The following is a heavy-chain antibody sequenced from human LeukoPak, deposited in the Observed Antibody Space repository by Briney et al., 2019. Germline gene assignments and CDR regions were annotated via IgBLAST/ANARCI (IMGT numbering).Heavy chain of an antibody. J-gene: IGHJ4*02. Sequence: SETLSLTCAVYCGSFSGYYWSWIRQPPGRGLEWIGEINHSGSTNYNPSLKSRVTISVDTSKNQFSLKLSSVTAADTAVYYCARAGGYCSSTSCYEYDYWGQGTLVTVSS. CDR2: INHSGST. CDR1: CGSFSGYY. CDR3: ARAGGYCSSTSCYEYDY. D-gene: IGHD2-2*01. V-gene: IGHV4-34*01.